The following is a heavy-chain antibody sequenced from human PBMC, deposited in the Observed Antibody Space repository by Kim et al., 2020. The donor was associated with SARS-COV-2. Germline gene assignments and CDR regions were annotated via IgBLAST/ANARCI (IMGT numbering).Heavy chain of an antibody. V-gene: IGHV3-73*01. CDR2: LKRKANSDAT. Sequence: GGSLRLSCAASGFTLSDYDVHWVRQAFGKGLEWVGRLKRKANSDATVYAASVKDRFIVSRDDSKNTTYLQMNSLKTEDTALYYCVSGYTRYSDLWGRGTLVTVSS. CDR3: VSGYTRYSDL. J-gene: IGHJ2*01. D-gene: IGHD5-18*01. CDR1: GFTLSDYD.